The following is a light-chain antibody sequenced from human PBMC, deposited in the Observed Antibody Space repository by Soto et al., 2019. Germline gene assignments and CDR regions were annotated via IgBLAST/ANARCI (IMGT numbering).Light chain of an antibody. Sequence: ALAQPASVSGSPGQSITISCSGTRSDIGSYNYVAWYQQFPGKTPKILIYGVSNRPSGVSSRFSGSKSGNTASLTISGLQAEDEADYYCISYTGSSTSYVFGSGTKVTV. CDR3: ISYTGSSTSYV. J-gene: IGLJ1*01. V-gene: IGLV2-14*01. CDR2: GVS. CDR1: RSDIGSYNY.